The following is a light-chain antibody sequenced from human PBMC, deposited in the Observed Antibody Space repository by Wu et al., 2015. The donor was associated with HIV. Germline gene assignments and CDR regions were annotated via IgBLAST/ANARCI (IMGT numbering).Light chain of an antibody. CDR3: QQYNNWPRS. Sequence: DIVMTQSPGTLSVSTGERATLSCRASQSVGSNLAWYQQKPGQAPRLLIYGAVTRATSIPARFSGSGSGTEFTLTISSLQSEDFAVYYCQQYNNWPRSFGQGTKLEIK. J-gene: IGKJ2*03. V-gene: IGKV3-15*01. CDR2: GAV. CDR1: QSVGSN.